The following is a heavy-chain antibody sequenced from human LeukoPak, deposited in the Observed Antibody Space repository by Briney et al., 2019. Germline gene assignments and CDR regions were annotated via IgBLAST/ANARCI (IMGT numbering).Heavy chain of an antibody. D-gene: IGHD3-22*01. J-gene: IGHJ4*02. CDR1: GGSISSYY. CDR3: ARDMYYYDSSGYYYVFDY. V-gene: IGHV4-59*01. Sequence: SETLSLTCTVSGGSISSYYWSWIRQPPVKGLEWIGYIYYSGSTNYNPSLKSRVTISVDTSKNQFSLKLSSVTAADTAVYYCARDMYYYDSSGYYYVFDYWGQGTLVTVSS. CDR2: IYYSGST.